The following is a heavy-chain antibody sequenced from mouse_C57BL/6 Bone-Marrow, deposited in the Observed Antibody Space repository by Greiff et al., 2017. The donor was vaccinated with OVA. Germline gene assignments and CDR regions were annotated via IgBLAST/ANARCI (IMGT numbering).Heavy chain of an antibody. CDR1: GYTFTDYY. CDR3: ARWHYASMDY. J-gene: IGHJ4*01. Sequence: EVQLQQSGPELVKPGASVKISCKASGYTFTDYYMNWVKQSHGKSLEWIGDINPNNGGTSYNQKFKGKATLTVDKSSSTAYMELRSLTSEDSAVYYCARWHYASMDYWGQGTSVTVSS. CDR2: INPNNGGT. V-gene: IGHV1-26*01. D-gene: IGHD1-1*01.